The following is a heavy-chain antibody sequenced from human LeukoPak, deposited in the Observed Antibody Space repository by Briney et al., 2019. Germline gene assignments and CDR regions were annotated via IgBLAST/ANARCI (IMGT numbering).Heavy chain of an antibody. D-gene: IGHD3-22*01. Sequence: GGSLRLSCAASGFTFNSYSMNWVRQAPGRGLEWVSSISSSSNYIYYADSLKGRFTISRDNAKNSLYLQMNSLRAEDTAVYYCARAITYYFDSSAYSPGYYYYRMDVWGQGTLVTVSS. CDR2: ISSSSNYI. CDR1: GFTFNSYS. V-gene: IGHV3-21*01. CDR3: ARAITYYFDSSAYSPGYYYYRMDV. J-gene: IGHJ6*02.